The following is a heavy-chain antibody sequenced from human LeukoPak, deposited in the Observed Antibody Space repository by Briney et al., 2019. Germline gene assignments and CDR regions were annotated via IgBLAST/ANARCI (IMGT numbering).Heavy chain of an antibody. CDR2: IYYSGST. V-gene: IGHV4-39*01. D-gene: IGHD1-26*01. CDR3: ARVGWELRGYFDL. CDR1: GGSISSSSYY. J-gene: IGHJ2*01. Sequence: SETLSLTCTVSGGSISSSSYYWGWIRQPPGKGLEWIGSIYYSGSTYYNPSLKSRVTISVDTSKNQFSLKLSSVTAADTAVYYCARVGWELRGYFDLWGRGTLVTVSS.